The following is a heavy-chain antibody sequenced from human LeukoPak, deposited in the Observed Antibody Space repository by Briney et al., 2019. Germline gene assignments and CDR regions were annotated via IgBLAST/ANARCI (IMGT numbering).Heavy chain of an antibody. V-gene: IGHV4-39*01. CDR1: GGSISSSSYY. Sequence: SETLSLTCTVSGGSISSSSYYWGWIRQPPGKGLEWIGSIYYSGSTYYNPSLKSRVTISVDTSKNQFSLKLSSVTAADPAVYYCARHPMGPKFLEWFPGWFDPWGQGTLVTVSS. CDR3: ARHPMGPKFLEWFPGWFDP. J-gene: IGHJ5*02. CDR2: IYYSGST. D-gene: IGHD3-3*01.